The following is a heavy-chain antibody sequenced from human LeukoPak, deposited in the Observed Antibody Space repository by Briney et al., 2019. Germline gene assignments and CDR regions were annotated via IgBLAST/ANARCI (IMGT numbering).Heavy chain of an antibody. Sequence: QAGGSLRLSCAASGFTFSSYGMHWVRQAPGKGLEWVAFIRYDGSNKYYADSVKGRFTISRDNAKNSLYLQMNSLRAEDTAVYYCARDEAVVAATFGVYYDSSGYFDYWGQGTLVTVSS. V-gene: IGHV3-30*02. J-gene: IGHJ4*02. D-gene: IGHD3-22*01. CDR3: ARDEAVVAATFGVYYDSSGYFDY. CDR1: GFTFSSYG. CDR2: IRYDGSNK.